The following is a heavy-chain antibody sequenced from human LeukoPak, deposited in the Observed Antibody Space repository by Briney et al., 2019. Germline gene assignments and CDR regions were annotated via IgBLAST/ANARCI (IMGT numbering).Heavy chain of an antibody. V-gene: IGHV4-59*01. CDR1: GGSITYYY. D-gene: IGHD3-9*01. CDR3: ARGGYDILTGYGSFDP. Sequence: KPSETLSLTCTVSGGSITYYYWNWIRQPPGKGLEWIGRSYYSGTTYYNPSLKSRLTISVDTSKNQFSLKLSSVTTADTAMYYCARGGYDILTGYGSFDPWGQGTLVTVSS. CDR2: SYYSGTT. J-gene: IGHJ5*02.